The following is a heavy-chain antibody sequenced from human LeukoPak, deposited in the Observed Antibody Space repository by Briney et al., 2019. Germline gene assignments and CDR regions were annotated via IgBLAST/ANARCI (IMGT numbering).Heavy chain of an antibody. D-gene: IGHD3-10*01. CDR1: GFSFNYYG. CDR2: ISYDGNNK. Sequence: GGSLRLSCAASGFSFNYYGLHWVRQAPGKGLEWVAVISYDGNNKYYADSVKGRFTISRDNSQNTLYLEMNSLRSEDTAVYYCAKEMGHSPHSSGTYWSDGGVGLDYWGQGTLVTVSS. CDR3: AKEMGHSPHSSGTYWSDGGVGLDY. J-gene: IGHJ4*02. V-gene: IGHV3-30*18.